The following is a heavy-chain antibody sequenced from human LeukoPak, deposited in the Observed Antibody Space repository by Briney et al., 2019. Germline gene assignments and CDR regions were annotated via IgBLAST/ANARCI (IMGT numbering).Heavy chain of an antibody. CDR2: IYYSGST. CDR1: GYSISSGYY. D-gene: IGHD2-2*01. J-gene: IGHJ3*02. V-gene: IGHV4-38-2*01. Sequence: PSETLSLTXAVSGYSISSGYYWGWIRQPPGKGLEWIGYIYYSGSTNYNPSLKSRVTISVDTSKNQFSLKLSSVTAADTAVYYCARVVVVVPAAMGEDAFDIWGQGTMVTVSS. CDR3: ARVVVVVPAAMGEDAFDI.